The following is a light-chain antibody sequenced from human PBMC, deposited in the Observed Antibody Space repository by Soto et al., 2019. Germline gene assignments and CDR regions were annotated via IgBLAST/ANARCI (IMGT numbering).Light chain of an antibody. Sequence: QSVLTQPPSVSAAPGQKVTISCSGSSSNIGNNYVAWYQQLPGTAPKLLIYDSNKRPSGIPDRFSGSKSGTSATLVITGPQTGDEADYFCGAWDSSLSAGYYVFGTGTKVTVL. J-gene: IGLJ1*01. CDR3: GAWDSSLSAGYYV. CDR1: SSNIGNNY. V-gene: IGLV1-51*01. CDR2: DSN.